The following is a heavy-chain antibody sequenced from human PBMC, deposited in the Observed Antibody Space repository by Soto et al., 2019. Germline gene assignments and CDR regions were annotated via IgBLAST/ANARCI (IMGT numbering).Heavy chain of an antibody. J-gene: IGHJ6*02. V-gene: IGHV1-8*01. Sequence: QVQLVQSGAEVTKPGASVKVSCRASGYTFTTYDINWVRQATGQGLEWMGWMSPNSGATGYAQKFQGRVTMTRDTSISTAYMELSNLSSEDTAIYYSARGVDAGMDVWGQGTTVTVSS. CDR3: ARGVDAGMDV. CDR1: GYTFTTYD. CDR2: MSPNSGAT.